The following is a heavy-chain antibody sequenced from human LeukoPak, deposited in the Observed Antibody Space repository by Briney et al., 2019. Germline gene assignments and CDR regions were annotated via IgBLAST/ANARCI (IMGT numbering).Heavy chain of an antibody. D-gene: IGHD3/OR15-3a*01. CDR3: VRDLDWGAFDV. Sequence: GGSLRLSCAASGFRFSSHGMNWVRQAPGKGLEWVSGISPSGDITYYADSVMGRFSISRDNRKTAVSLQMNSLRPEDTALYYCVRDLDWGAFDVWGQGTMVTVSS. CDR2: ISPSGDIT. CDR1: GFRFSSHG. V-gene: IGHV3-23*01. J-gene: IGHJ3*01.